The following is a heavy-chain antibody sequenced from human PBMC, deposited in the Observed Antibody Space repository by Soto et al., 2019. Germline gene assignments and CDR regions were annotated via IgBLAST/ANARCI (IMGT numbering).Heavy chain of an antibody. CDR2: INHSGST. D-gene: IGHD6-19*01. Sequence: QVQLQQWGAGLLKASETLSLTCAVYGGSFSGYHWSWIRQPPGKGLVWIGEINHSGSTNYNPSLKSRLTISVDTSKNQFSLKLRSVTAADTAVYYCARGMTVAGHYFDSWGQGTLVTVSS. CDR1: GGSFSGYH. CDR3: ARGMTVAGHYFDS. J-gene: IGHJ4*02. V-gene: IGHV4-34*01.